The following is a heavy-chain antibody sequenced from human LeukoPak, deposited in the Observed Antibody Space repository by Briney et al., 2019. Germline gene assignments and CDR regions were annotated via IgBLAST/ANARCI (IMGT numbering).Heavy chain of an antibody. J-gene: IGHJ4*02. Sequence: SETLSLTCTVSGYSISSGFYWGWIRQPPGKGLEWIGSIYHSGSTHYNSSLKSRVTISVDTSKNQLSLKLGSVTAADTAVYYCARDGEMATIENYFDYWGQGTLVTVSS. CDR2: IYHSGST. CDR3: ARDGEMATIENYFDY. V-gene: IGHV4-38-2*02. CDR1: GYSISSGFY. D-gene: IGHD5-24*01.